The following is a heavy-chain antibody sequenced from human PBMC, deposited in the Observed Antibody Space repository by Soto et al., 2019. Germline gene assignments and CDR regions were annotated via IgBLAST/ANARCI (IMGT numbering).Heavy chain of an antibody. D-gene: IGHD2-8*01. CDR1: GDVFRSYG. Sequence: SVKVSCKASGDVFRSYGINWVRQAPGQGLEWMGGITPISGTTNYAQKFQGRVAITADESTDTVYMELSRLRSEDTAVYFCARVRCFNGLCHTADYGMDVWGQGTTVTVSS. CDR2: ITPISGTT. V-gene: IGHV1-69*13. J-gene: IGHJ6*02. CDR3: ARVRCFNGLCHTADYGMDV.